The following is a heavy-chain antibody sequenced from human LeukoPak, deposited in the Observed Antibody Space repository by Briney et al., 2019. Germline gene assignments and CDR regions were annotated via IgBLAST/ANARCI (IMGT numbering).Heavy chain of an antibody. CDR3: ASLDRGSYYSFDY. CDR2: ISSSGSTI. J-gene: IGHJ4*02. D-gene: IGHD1-26*01. CDR1: GFAFSSYE. V-gene: IGHV3-48*03. Sequence: GGSLRPSCAASGFAFSSYEMNWVRQAPGKGLEWVSYISSSGSTIYYADSVKGRFTISRDNAKNSLYLQMNSLRAEDTAVYYCASLDRGSYYSFDYWGQGTLVTVSS.